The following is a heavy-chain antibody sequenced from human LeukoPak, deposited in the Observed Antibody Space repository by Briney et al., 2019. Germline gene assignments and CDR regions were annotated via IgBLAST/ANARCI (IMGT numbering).Heavy chain of an antibody. V-gene: IGHV3-23*01. D-gene: IGHD3-10*01. CDR1: GFTFSSYA. CDR3: CFSGMVPSWFDP. CDR2: ISGSGGST. J-gene: IGHJ5*02. Sequence: PGGSLRLSCAASGFTFSSYAMSWVRQAPGKGLEWVSAISGSGGSTYYADSVKGRFTISRDNSKNTLYLQMNSLRAEDTAVYYGCFSGMVPSWFDPWGQGTLVTVSS.